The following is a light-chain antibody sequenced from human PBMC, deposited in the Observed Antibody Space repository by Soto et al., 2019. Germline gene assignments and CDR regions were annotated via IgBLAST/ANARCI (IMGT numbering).Light chain of an antibody. V-gene: IGKV1-39*01. J-gene: IGKJ3*01. CDR2: GAS. CDR1: QSINKY. CDR3: QQTYSTPFP. Sequence: DIQMTQSPSSLSASVGDRVTITCRARQSINKYINWYQQKPGKAPNLLINGASSLQSGVPSRFSGSGSGTDFTLTISNLQPEDFATYYCQQTYSTPFPFGPGTKVDIK.